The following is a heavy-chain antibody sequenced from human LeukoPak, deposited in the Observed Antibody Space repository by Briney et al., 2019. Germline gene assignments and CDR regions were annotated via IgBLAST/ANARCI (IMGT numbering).Heavy chain of an antibody. J-gene: IGHJ4*02. CDR2: ISAYNGNT. CDR3: AREGFTIFGVVTPYYFDY. V-gene: IGHV1-18*01. CDR1: GYTFTSYD. D-gene: IGHD3-3*01. Sequence: ASVKVSCKASGYTFTSYDINWVRQATGQGLEWMGWISAYNGNTNYAQKLQGRVTMTTDTSTSTAYMELRSLRSDDTAVYYCAREGFTIFGVVTPYYFDYWGQGTLVTVSS.